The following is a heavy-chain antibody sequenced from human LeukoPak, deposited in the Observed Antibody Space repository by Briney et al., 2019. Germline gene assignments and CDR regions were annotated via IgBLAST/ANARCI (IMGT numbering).Heavy chain of an antibody. CDR3: ARDTTVTQNWYFDL. J-gene: IGHJ2*01. Sequence: GGSLRLSCAASGFTFSSYSMNWVRQAPGKGLEWVSSISSSSSYIYYADSVKGRFTISRDNAKNSLYLQMNSLRAEDTAVYYCARDTTVTQNWYFDLWGRGTLVTVSS. V-gene: IGHV3-21*04. D-gene: IGHD4-11*01. CDR1: GFTFSSYS. CDR2: ISSSSSYI.